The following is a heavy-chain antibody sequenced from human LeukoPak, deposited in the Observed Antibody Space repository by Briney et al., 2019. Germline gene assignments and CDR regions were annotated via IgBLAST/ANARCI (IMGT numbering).Heavy chain of an antibody. D-gene: IGHD4-17*01. CDR3: ARVFYGDYGGDAFDI. V-gene: IGHV3-21*01. CDR1: GFTFSSYS. J-gene: IGHJ3*02. CDR2: ISSSSSYI. Sequence: GGSPRLSCAASGFTFSSYSMTWVRQAPGKGLEWVSSISSSSSYIYYADSVKGRFTISRDNAKNSLYLQMNSLRAEDTAVYYCARVFYGDYGGDAFDIWGQGTMVTVSS.